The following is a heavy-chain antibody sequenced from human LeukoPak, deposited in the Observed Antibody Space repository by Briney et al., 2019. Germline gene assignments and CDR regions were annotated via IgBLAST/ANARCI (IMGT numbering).Heavy chain of an antibody. V-gene: IGHV3-7*01. Sequence: GGSLRLSCAASGPTFTTYWMGWVRQAPGKGLEWVANIEQDGSEQYYVDSVKGRFTISRDNAKNSLSLQMNSLRAEDTAVYYCARPLMYYYGSETYFWFDPWGQGTLVTVSS. CDR3: ARPLMYYYGSETYFWFDP. D-gene: IGHD3-10*01. J-gene: IGHJ5*02. CDR1: GPTFTTYW. CDR2: IEQDGSEQ.